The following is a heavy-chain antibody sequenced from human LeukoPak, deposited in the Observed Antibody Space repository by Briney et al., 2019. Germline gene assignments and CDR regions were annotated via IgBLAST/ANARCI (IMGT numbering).Heavy chain of an antibody. CDR1: GGSFSGYY. CDR3: ATTNYGDEDY. Sequence: PSETLSLTCAVYGGSFSGYYWSWIRQPPGKGLEWIGSIYYSGSTYYNPSLKSRVTISVDTSKNQFSLKLSSVTAADTAVYYCATTNYGDEDYWGQGTLVTVSS. V-gene: IGHV4-34*01. CDR2: IYYSGST. J-gene: IGHJ4*02. D-gene: IGHD4-17*01.